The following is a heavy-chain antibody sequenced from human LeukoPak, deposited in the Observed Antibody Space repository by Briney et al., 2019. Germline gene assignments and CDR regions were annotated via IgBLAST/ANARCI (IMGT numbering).Heavy chain of an antibody. V-gene: IGHV3-74*01. Sequence: PGGSLRLSCAASGFTLSRYWMNWVRQVPGKGLLWVSRINIDGSDITYADSVKGRFTTSRDNAKNLLYLQMNSLRADDTAVYYCARDRDGPGAVFDSWDQGALVTVSS. CDR1: GFTLSRYW. D-gene: IGHD3-10*01. J-gene: IGHJ4*02. CDR3: ARDRDGPGAVFDS. CDR2: INIDGSDI.